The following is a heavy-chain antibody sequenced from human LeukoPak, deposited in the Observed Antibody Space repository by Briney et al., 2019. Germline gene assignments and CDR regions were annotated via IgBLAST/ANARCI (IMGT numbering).Heavy chain of an antibody. V-gene: IGHV4-31*03. CDR1: GGSISSGGYY. D-gene: IGHD3-3*01. CDR2: IYYSGST. J-gene: IGHJ4*02. Sequence: SETLSLTCTVSGGSISSGGYYWSWIRQHPGKGLEWIGYIYYSGSTYYNPSLKSRVTISVDTSKNQFSLKLSSVTAADTAVYCCARARDLTIFGVVNPGTLDYWGQGTLVTVSS. CDR3: ARARDLTIFGVVNPGTLDY.